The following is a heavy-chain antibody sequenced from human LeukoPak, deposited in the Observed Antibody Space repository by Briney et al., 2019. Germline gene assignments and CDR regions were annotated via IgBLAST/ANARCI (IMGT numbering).Heavy chain of an antibody. CDR3: ARANGPYSSSWSPS. CDR2: ISSSSSYI. J-gene: IGHJ6*02. D-gene: IGHD6-13*01. Sequence: GGSLRLSCAASGFTFSSYSMNWVRQAPGKGLEWVSSISSSSSYIYYADSVKGRFTISRDNAKNSLYLQMNSLRAEDTAVYYCARANGPYSSSWSPSWGQGTTVTVSS. V-gene: IGHV3-21*01. CDR1: GFTFSSYS.